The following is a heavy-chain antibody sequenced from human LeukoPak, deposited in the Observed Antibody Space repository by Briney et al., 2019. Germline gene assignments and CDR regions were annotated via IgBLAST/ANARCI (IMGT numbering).Heavy chain of an antibody. J-gene: IGHJ5*02. Sequence: GGSLRLSCAASGFTFSSYAMHWDRQAPGKGLEWVAVISYDGSNKYYADSVKGRFTISRDNSKNTLYLQMNSLRAEDTAVYYCARRYCDSIKCRGSNWFDPWGQGTLVSVSS. CDR2: ISYDGSNK. CDR1: GFTFSSYA. CDR3: ARRYCDSIKCRGSNWFDP. V-gene: IGHV3-30-3*01. D-gene: IGHD3-22*01.